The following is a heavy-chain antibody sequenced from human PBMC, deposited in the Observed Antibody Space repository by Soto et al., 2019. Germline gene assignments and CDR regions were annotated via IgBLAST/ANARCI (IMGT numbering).Heavy chain of an antibody. CDR2: MNPNSGNT. Sequence: QVQLVQSGADVKNPGASVKVSCKASGYTFTSYDINWVRQATGQGLEWMGWMNPNSGNTGYAQKFQVRVTMTRNTSISTANMELSSLRYEDTAAYYFARVGYYDDSSGYISGFDPWCQGTLVTASS. D-gene: IGHD3-22*01. CDR1: GYTFTSYD. V-gene: IGHV1-8*01. J-gene: IGHJ5*02. CDR3: ARVGYYDDSSGYISGFDP.